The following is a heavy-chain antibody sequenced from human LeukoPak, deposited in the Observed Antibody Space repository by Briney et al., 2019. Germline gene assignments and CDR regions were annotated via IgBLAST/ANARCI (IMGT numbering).Heavy chain of an antibody. D-gene: IGHD6-19*01. J-gene: IGHJ5*02. CDR1: GLTFGDNA. CDR2: IYSGGST. V-gene: IGHV3-53*04. CDR3: ARERVAAESWFDP. Sequence: GGSLRLSCSTSGLTFGDNAMSWVRQAPGKGLEWVSVIYSGGSTYYADSVKGRFTISRHNSKNTLYLQMNSLRAEDTAVYYCARERVAAESWFDPWGQGTLVTVSS.